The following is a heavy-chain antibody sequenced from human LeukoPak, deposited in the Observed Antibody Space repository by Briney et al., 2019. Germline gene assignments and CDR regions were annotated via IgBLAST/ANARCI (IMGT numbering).Heavy chain of an antibody. V-gene: IGHV1-46*01. J-gene: IGHJ4*02. Sequence: ASVKVSCKASEYTFTSYQMHWVRQAPGQGLEWMGIINPSGGSTTYAQKFQGRVTMTRDTSTSTVYMDLTSLRSEDTAVYYCASRITTSFDYWGQGTLVTVSS. D-gene: IGHD1-1*01. CDR1: EYTFTSYQ. CDR2: INPSGGST. CDR3: ASRITTSFDY.